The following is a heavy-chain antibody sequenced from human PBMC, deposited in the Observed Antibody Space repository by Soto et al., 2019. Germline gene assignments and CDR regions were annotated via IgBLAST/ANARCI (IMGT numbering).Heavy chain of an antibody. D-gene: IGHD2-2*01. CDR3: ARKGVPAAQFGYYGMDV. J-gene: IGHJ6*02. V-gene: IGHV1-18*04. CDR2: ISAYNGNT. Sequence: QVQLVQSGAEVKKPGASVKVSCKASGYTFTSYGISWVRQAPGQGLEWMGWISAYNGNTNYAQKLQGRVTMTTDTSTNTAYMELRSLRSDDTAVYYCARKGVPAAQFGYYGMDVWGQGTTVTVSS. CDR1: GYTFTSYG.